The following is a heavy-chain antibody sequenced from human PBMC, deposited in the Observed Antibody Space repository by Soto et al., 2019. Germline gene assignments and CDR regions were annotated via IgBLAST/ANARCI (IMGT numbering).Heavy chain of an antibody. CDR3: ARASYCGGDCYADQDY. J-gene: IGHJ4*02. Sequence: QVQLVQSGAEVKKPGASVKVSCKASGYTFTSYDSNWVRQATGQGLEWMGWMNPNSGNTGYAQKFQGRVTMTRNTSIRTAYMGLSSLRSEDTAVYYCARASYCGGDCYADQDYWGQGTLVTVSS. CDR2: MNPNSGNT. D-gene: IGHD2-21*01. V-gene: IGHV1-8*01. CDR1: GYTFTSYD.